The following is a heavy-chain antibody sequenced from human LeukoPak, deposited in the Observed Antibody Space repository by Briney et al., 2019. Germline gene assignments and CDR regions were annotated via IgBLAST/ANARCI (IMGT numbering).Heavy chain of an antibody. J-gene: IGHJ4*02. CDR3: ARGSPGY. V-gene: IGHV4-34*01. CDR1: GGSFSDYS. Sequence: SETLSLTCAVSGGSFSDYSWTWIRQSPGKALEWIGEIIHSGSSHYNPSLKSRVTISVDTSKNQFSLKLTSVTAADTAVYFCARGSPGYWGQGTLVTVTS. CDR2: IIHSGSS.